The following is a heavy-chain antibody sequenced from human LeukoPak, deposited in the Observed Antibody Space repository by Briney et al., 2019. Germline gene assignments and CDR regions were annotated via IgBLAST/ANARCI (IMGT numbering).Heavy chain of an antibody. J-gene: IGHJ4*02. CDR2: IYYSGST. D-gene: IGHD4-17*01. CDR1: GGSLSSGGYY. V-gene: IGHV4-31*03. CDR3: ARDTLRGSSTFFDY. Sequence: SETLSLTCTVSGGSLSSGGYYWSWIRQHPGTGLEWIGYIYYSGSTYYNPSLKSRVTISVDTSKNQFSLKLSSVTAADTAVYYCARDTLRGSSTFFDYWGQGTLVTVSS.